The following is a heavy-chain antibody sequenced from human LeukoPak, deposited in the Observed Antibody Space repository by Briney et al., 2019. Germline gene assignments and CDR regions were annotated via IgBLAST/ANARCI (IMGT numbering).Heavy chain of an antibody. D-gene: IGHD2-21*02. Sequence: PSETLSLTCAVYGGSFSGYYWSWIRQPPGKGLEWIGEINHSGSTNYNPSLKSRVTISVDTSKNQFSLKLSSVTAADTAIYYCARGRCGGDCYPNWFDPWGQGTLVTVSS. V-gene: IGHV4-34*01. CDR2: INHSGST. J-gene: IGHJ5*02. CDR1: GGSFSGYY. CDR3: ARGRCGGDCYPNWFDP.